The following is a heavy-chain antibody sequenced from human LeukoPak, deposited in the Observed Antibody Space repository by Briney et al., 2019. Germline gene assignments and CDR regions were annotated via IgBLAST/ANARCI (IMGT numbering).Heavy chain of an antibody. J-gene: IGHJ5*02. D-gene: IGHD2-15*01. V-gene: IGHV4-34*01. CDR3: ARLSIVVVGNKGFDP. CDR2: INHSGST. Sequence: SETLSLTCAVYGGSFSGYYWSWIRQPPGKGLEWIGEINHSGSTNYNPSLKSRVTISVDTSKNQFSLKLSSVTAADTAVYYCARLSIVVVGNKGFDPWGQGTLVTVSS. CDR1: GGSFSGYY.